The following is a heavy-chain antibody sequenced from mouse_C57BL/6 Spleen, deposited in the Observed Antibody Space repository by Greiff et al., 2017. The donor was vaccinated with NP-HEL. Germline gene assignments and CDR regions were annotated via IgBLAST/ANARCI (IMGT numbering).Heavy chain of an antibody. CDR3: ARGVTTVVAPYAMDY. CDR2: IYPGDGDT. J-gene: IGHJ4*01. CDR1: GYAFSSYW. V-gene: IGHV1-80*01. Sequence: VKLVESGAELVKPGASVKISCKASGYAFSSYWMNWVKQRPGKGLEWIGQIYPGDGDTNYNGKFKGKATLTADKSSSTAYMQLSSLTSEDSAVYFCARGVTTVVAPYAMDYWGQGTSVTVSS. D-gene: IGHD1-1*01.